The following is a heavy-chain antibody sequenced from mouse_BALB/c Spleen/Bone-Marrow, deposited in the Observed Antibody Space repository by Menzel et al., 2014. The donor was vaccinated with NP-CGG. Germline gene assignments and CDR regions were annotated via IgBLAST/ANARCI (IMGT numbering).Heavy chain of an antibody. CDR3: TRDGSPFAY. J-gene: IGHJ3*01. D-gene: IGHD2-3*01. CDR2: IYPSDSYT. V-gene: IGHV1-69*02. CDR1: GYTFTSYW. Sequence: QVHVKQSGAELVRPGASVKLSCKASGYTFTSYWISWVKQRPGQGLEWIGNIYPSDSYTNYNQKFKDKATLTVDKSSSTAYMQLSSPTSEDSAVYYCTRDGSPFAYWGQGTLVTVSA.